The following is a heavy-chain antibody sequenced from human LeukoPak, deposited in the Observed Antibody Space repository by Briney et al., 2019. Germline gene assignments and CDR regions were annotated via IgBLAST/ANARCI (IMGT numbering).Heavy chain of an antibody. CDR2: VSGSGSRT. CDR1: GFTFSSYS. J-gene: IGHJ3*02. Sequence: PGGSLRLSCAASGFTFSSYSMNWVRQAPGKGLEWVSDVSGSGSRTYYADSVKGRFTISRDNSKNTLYLQMDSLRVDDSAVYYCAKDHDGYEMWGQGTMVTVSS. V-gene: IGHV3-23*01. CDR3: AKDHDGYEM.